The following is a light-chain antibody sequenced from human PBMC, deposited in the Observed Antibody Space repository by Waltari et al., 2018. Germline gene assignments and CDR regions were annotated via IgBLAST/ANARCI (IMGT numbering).Light chain of an antibody. V-gene: IGLV1-44*01. CDR1: RSNLGTNT. CDR3: AAWDDRLNGGV. J-gene: IGLJ3*02. Sequence: QSVLTQPPSASGTPGQTVTIPCSGGRSNLGTNTGTWHRQVPGAAPKLLIYGNYQRPSGVPARFSGSKSGTSASLAISGLQSEDEADYYCAAWDDRLNGGVFGGGTKLTVL. CDR2: GNY.